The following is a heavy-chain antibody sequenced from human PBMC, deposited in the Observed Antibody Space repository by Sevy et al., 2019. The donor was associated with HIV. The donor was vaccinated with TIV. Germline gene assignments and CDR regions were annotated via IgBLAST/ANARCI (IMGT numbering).Heavy chain of an antibody. D-gene: IGHD2-8*01. CDR2: FSFGCGRI. V-gene: IGHV3-23*01. CDR3: AREGCTKPHDY. Sequence: GGSLRLSCEASGFTFSKYSMSWVRQAPGKGLEWVSTFSFGCGRINYADSVKGRLTISRDDSKNTLYWQMNSLRAGDTAVYYCAREGCTKPHDYWGQGTLVTVSS. CDR1: GFTFSKYS. J-gene: IGHJ4*02.